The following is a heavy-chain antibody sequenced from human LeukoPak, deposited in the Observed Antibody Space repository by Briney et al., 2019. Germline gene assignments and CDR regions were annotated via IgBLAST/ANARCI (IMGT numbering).Heavy chain of an antibody. J-gene: IGHJ4*02. CDR1: GFTFSSYS. Sequence: GGSLRLSCAASGFTFSSYSMNWVRQAPGKGLEWVSSISSSSSYIYYADSVKGRFTIPRDNAKNSLYLQMNSLRAEDTAVYYCARDISPGGGVWGQGTLVTVSS. V-gene: IGHV3-21*01. CDR3: ARDISPGGGV. CDR2: ISSSSSYI. D-gene: IGHD3-16*01.